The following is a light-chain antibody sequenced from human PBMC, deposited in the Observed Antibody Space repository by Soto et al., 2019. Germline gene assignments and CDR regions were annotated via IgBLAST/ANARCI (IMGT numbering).Light chain of an antibody. J-gene: IGKJ4*01. CDR2: AAS. Sequence: DIQMTQSPSSLSASVGDRVTITCRASQGIRNDLGWYQQKPGKAPKRLIYAASSLQSGVPSRFSGGGSGTDFTLTITSLQPEDFATYYCQQYYRYPPLTFGGGTKVDIK. CDR1: QGIRND. V-gene: IGKV1-17*01. CDR3: QQYYRYPPLT.